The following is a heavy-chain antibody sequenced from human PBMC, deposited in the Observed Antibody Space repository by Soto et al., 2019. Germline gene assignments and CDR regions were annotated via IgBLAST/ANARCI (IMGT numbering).Heavy chain of an antibody. J-gene: IGHJ6*02. D-gene: IGHD1-1*01. Sequence: ASVNVSCKASGYTFTSYAMHWVRQAPGQRLEWMGWINAGNGNTKYSQKFQGRVTITRDTSASTAYMELSSLRSEDTAVYYCARYRPTFYYYYGMDVWGQGTTVTVSS. V-gene: IGHV1-3*01. CDR1: GYTFTSYA. CDR3: ARYRPTFYYYYGMDV. CDR2: INAGNGNT.